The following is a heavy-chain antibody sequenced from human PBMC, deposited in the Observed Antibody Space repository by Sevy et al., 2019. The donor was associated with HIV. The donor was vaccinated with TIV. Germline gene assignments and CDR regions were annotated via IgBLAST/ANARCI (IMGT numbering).Heavy chain of an antibody. CDR1: GFTFSSYA. V-gene: IGHV3-30-3*01. CDR2: ISYDGSNK. D-gene: IGHD4-4*01. J-gene: IGHJ4*02. Sequence: GGSLRLSCAASGFTFSSYAMHWVRQAPGKGLEWVAVISYDGSNKYYADSVKGRFTISRDNSKNTLYLQMNSLRAEDTAVYYCARGSGLRRSVTTDSDYFDYWGQGTLVTVSS. CDR3: ARGSGLRRSVTTDSDYFDY.